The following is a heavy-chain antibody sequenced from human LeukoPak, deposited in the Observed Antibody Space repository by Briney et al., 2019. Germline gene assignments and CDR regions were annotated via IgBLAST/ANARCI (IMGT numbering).Heavy chain of an antibody. J-gene: IGHJ6*04. Sequence: KPSETLSLTCTVSGGSISRSIYYWGWIRQSPGKGLEWIGSIYYSGTTYSNPSLKTRATSSVDTSKNQFFLNLSSLAAATTAVYYCARYMYCGKSYGVDVWGEGTTVSVSS. CDR1: GGSISRSIYY. V-gene: IGHV4-39*01. D-gene: IGHD4-23*01. CDR3: ARYMYCGKSYGVDV. CDR2: IYYSGTT.